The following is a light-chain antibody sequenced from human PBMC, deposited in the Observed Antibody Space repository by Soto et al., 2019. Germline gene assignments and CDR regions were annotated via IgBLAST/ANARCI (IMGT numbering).Light chain of an antibody. Sequence: DIQMTQSPSTLSASVGDRVTITCRASQSISSWLAWYQQKPGQAPKLLIYKASTLQSGVPSRFSGSGSGTEFTLAISSLQPDDSATYYCQQYNDNRTFRQGT. V-gene: IGKV1-5*03. CDR3: QQYNDNRT. CDR2: KAS. J-gene: IGKJ1*01. CDR1: QSISSW.